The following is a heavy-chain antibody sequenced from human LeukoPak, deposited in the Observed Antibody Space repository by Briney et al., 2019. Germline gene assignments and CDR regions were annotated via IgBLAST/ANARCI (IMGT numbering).Heavy chain of an antibody. CDR3: VKDDDLYWIDS. Sequence: GGSLRLSCAASGFTFSGYWMHWVRQAPGKGLVCVSRIKSDGTYTSYADSVKGRFTISRDNAKNTLYLQMNSLRAEDTAVYYCVKDDDLYWIDSWGQGTLVTVSS. J-gene: IGHJ4*02. D-gene: IGHD2-15*01. V-gene: IGHV3-74*03. CDR2: IKSDGTYT. CDR1: GFTFSGYW.